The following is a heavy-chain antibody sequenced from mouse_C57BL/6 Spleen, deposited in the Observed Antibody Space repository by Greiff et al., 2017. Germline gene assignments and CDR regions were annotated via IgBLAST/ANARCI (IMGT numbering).Heavy chain of an antibody. CDR1: GYTFTDYE. D-gene: IGHD1-1*01. J-gene: IGHJ2*01. Sequence: QVQLQQSGAELVRPGASVTLSCKASGYTFTDYEMHWVKQTPVHGLEWIGAIDPETGGTAYNQKFKGKAILTADKSSSTAYMELRSLTSEDSAVYYCTTLFITTVVATDYWGQGTTLTVSS. V-gene: IGHV1-15*01. CDR2: IDPETGGT. CDR3: TTLFITTVVATDY.